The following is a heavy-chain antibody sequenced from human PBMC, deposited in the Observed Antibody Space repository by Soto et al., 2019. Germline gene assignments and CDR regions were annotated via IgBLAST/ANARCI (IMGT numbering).Heavy chain of an antibody. D-gene: IGHD2-2*01. CDR2: IYSDGGA. CDR1: GLPGSSNY. J-gene: IGHJ4*02. CDR3: ARTAYAYSPFDF. Sequence: WGSLRLSCAVSGLPGSSNYMSWVRQAPGKGLEWVSVIYSDGGAYYADSVKGRFTISRDTSKNTLHLQMNSLRAEDTAIYYCARTAYAYSPFDFWGQGTPVTVSS. V-gene: IGHV3-66*01.